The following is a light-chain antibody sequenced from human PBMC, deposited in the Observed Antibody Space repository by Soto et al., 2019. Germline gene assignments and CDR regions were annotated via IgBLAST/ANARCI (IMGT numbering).Light chain of an antibody. Sequence: EIVLTQSPGTLSLSPGERATLSCRASQSVSNSYLAWYQQKPGQAPRLLIYGASSRATGIPDRFSGSGSGTDFTLTISRLEPEDFAVYYCQQYGSSPMYTCGQGTKLEIK. CDR3: QQYGSSPMYT. J-gene: IGKJ2*01. CDR2: GAS. CDR1: QSVSNSY. V-gene: IGKV3-20*01.